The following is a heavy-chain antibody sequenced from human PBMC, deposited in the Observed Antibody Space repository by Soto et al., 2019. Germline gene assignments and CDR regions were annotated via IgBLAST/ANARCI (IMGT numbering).Heavy chain of an antibody. Sequence: EVQLVESGGGLIQPGGSLRLSCAASGFTVGSNYMSWVRQAPGKGLEWVSVISGSGGSTYYADSVKGRFTISRDNSKNTLYLQMNSLRAEDTAVYYCAPKGDFWSGYYDYWGQGTLVTVSS. CDR1: GFTVGSNY. V-gene: IGHV3-53*01. CDR3: APKGDFWSGYYDY. J-gene: IGHJ4*02. D-gene: IGHD3-3*01. CDR2: ISGSGGST.